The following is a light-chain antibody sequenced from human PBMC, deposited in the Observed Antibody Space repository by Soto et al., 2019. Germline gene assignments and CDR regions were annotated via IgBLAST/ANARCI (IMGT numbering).Light chain of an antibody. CDR3: AAWDDSLNGVV. Sequence: QSVLTQPHSASGTPGQRVTISCSGSSSNIGDYHVHWYQQLPGAAPKVLIHSSHQRPSGVPARFSGSKSGTSASLAISGLQSEDEADYYCAAWDDSLNGVVFGGGTQLTVL. CDR2: SSH. CDR1: SSNIGDYH. J-gene: IGLJ2*01. V-gene: IGLV1-44*01.